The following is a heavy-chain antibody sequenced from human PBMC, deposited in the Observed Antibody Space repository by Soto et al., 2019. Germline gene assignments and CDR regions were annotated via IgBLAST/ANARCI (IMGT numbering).Heavy chain of an antibody. V-gene: IGHV3-23*01. CDR2: IIGSGGST. CDR1: GFTFSSYA. Sequence: GGSLRLSCAASGFTFSSYAMSWVRQAPGKGLEWVSVIIGSGGSTYYADSVKGRFTISRDNSKNTLYLQMNSLRAEDTAVFYCARGRYGSASWCYYGMDVWGQGTTVTVSS. CDR3: ARGRYGSASWCYYGMDV. J-gene: IGHJ6*02. D-gene: IGHD3-10*01.